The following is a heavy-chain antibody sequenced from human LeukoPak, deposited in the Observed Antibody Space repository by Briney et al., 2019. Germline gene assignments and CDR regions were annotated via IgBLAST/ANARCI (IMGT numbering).Heavy chain of an antibody. D-gene: IGHD3-22*01. CDR2: ISGSGGST. V-gene: IGHV3-23*01. CDR1: GFTFSSYA. J-gene: IGHJ4*02. Sequence: GGSLRLSCAASGFTFSSYAMSWVRQAPGKGLEWVSAISGSGGSTYYADSVKGRFTISRDNAKNSLYLQMNSLRAEDTAVYYCAAPMYYYDSSGYQDWGQGTLVTVSS. CDR3: AAPMYYYDSSGYQD.